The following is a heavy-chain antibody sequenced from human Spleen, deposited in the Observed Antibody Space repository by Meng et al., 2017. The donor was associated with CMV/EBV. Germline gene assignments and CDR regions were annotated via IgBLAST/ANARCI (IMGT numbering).Heavy chain of an antibody. V-gene: IGHV1-2*02. D-gene: IGHD3-9*01. CDR2: INPNSGGT. CDR3: ARTYDILKYGMDV. CDR1: GYTFTGYY. J-gene: IGHJ6*02. Sequence: ASVKVSCKASGYTFTGYYIHWVRQAPGQGLEWMGWINPNSGGTNYAQKFQGRVTMTRDTSISTAYMGLSRLRSDDTAVYYCARTYDILKYGMDVWGQGSTVTVSS.